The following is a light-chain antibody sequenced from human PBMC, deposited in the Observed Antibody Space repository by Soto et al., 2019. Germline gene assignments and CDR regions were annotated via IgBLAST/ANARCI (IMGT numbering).Light chain of an antibody. CDR3: QQYGSSQYT. V-gene: IGKV3-20*01. CDR1: QSVNSSY. J-gene: IGKJ2*01. Sequence: EIVLTQSPGTLSFSPGERATLSCRASQSVNSSYLAWYQQKPGQAPRLLIYGASSRATGIPYRFSGSGSGTDFPLTISRLEPEDFAVYYCQQYGSSQYTFGQGTKLEIK. CDR2: GAS.